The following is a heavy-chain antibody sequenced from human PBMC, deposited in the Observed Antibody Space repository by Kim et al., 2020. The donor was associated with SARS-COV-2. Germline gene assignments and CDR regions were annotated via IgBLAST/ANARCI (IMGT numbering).Heavy chain of an antibody. CDR1: GFTFSSYA. CDR3: VIPRGDCSSTSCYEYEI. J-gene: IGHJ4*02. CDR2: ISSNGGST. D-gene: IGHD2-2*01. Sequence: GGSLRLSCSASGFTFSSYAMHWVRQAPGKGLEYVSAISSNGGSTYYADSVKGRFTISRDNSKNTLYLQMSSLRAEDTAVYYCVIPRGDCSSTSCYEYEIWGQGTLVTVSS. V-gene: IGHV3-64D*06.